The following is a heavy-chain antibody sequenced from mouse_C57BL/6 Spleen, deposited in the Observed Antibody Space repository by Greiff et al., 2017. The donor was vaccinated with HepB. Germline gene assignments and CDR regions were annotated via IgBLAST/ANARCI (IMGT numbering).Heavy chain of an antibody. CDR1: GYTFTGYW. CDR3: ARKAYYDYDGGAWFAY. D-gene: IGHD2-4*01. V-gene: IGHV1-9*01. J-gene: IGHJ3*01. Sequence: VQLVESGAELMKPGASVKLSCKATGYTFTGYWIEWVKQRPGHGLEWIGEILPGSGSTNYNEKFKGKATFTADTSSNTAYMQLSSLTTEDSAIYYCARKAYYDYDGGAWFAYWGQGTLVTVSA. CDR2: ILPGSGST.